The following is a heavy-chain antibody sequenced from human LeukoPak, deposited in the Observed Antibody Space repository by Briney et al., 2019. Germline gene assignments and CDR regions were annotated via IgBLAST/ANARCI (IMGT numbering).Heavy chain of an antibody. CDR2: ISDSSGRT. CDR1: GFTFSSYA. V-gene: IGHV3-23*01. J-gene: IGHJ3*02. Sequence: GGSLRLSCAASGFTFSSYAMNWVRQAPGKGLEWVSAISDSSGRTYYADSVKGRFTISRDNSKNTLYLQMNSLRAEDTAVYYCAKGTLVAFDIWGQGTMVTVSS. CDR3: AKGTLVAFDI. D-gene: IGHD1-14*01.